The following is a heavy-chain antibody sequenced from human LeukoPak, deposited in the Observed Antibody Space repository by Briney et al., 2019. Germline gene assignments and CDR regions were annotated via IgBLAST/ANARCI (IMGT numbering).Heavy chain of an antibody. CDR1: GYTFTSYG. V-gene: IGHV1-18*01. CDR2: ISAYNGNT. D-gene: IGHD3-10*01. J-gene: IGHJ4*02. CDR3: AKSPTTGDVEWFGELFFDY. Sequence: GSSVKVSCKASGYTFTSYGISWVRQAPGQGLEWMGWISAYNGNTNYAQKLQGRVTMTTDTSTSTAYMELRSLRSDDTAVYYCAKSPTTGDVEWFGELFFDYWGQGTLVTVSS.